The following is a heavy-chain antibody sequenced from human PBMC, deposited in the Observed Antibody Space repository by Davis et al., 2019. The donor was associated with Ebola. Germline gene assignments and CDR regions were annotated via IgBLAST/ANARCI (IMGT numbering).Heavy chain of an antibody. D-gene: IGHD3-9*01. Sequence: KVSCKGSGYSFPSYWIGWVRQMPGKGLEWMGIIYPGDSDTRYSPSFQGQVTISADKSINTAYLHLSSLKASDTAMYYCARSDDWLLYSFDYWGQGTLVTVSS. CDR3: ARSDDWLLYSFDY. J-gene: IGHJ4*02. V-gene: IGHV5-51*01. CDR1: GYSFPSYW. CDR2: IYPGDSDT.